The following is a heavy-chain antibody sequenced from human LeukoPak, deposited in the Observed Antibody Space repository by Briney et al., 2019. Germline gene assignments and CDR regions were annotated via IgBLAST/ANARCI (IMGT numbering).Heavy chain of an antibody. CDR1: GGSISSCY. D-gene: IGHD3-10*01. V-gene: IGHV4-59*01. Sequence: SETLSLTCTVSGGSISSCYWSWIRQPPGRGLEWIGYIYYSGSANYNPSLKSRVTISVDTSKNQFSLKLSSVTAADTAVYYCASLYYYGSGSTPRIFDYWGQGTLVTVSS. CDR2: IYYSGSA. CDR3: ASLYYYGSGSTPRIFDY. J-gene: IGHJ4*02.